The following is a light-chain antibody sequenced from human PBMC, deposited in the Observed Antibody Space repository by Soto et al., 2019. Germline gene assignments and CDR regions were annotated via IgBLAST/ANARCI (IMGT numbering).Light chain of an antibody. CDR3: QQANSFPIT. CDR1: QDISTW. J-gene: IGKJ5*01. CDR2: AAS. V-gene: IGKV1-12*01. Sequence: DIQLTQSPSSVSASVREKVTMTCRASQDISTWLAWYQQKPGKAPKLLIYAASSLLSGVPSRFSGSGSGTDFTLTISSLQPEDFATYYCQQANSFPITFGQGTRLEIK.